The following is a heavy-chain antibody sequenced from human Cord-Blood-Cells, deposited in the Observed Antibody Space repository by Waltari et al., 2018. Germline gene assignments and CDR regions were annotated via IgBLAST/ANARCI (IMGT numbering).Heavy chain of an antibody. CDR3: TTERQQLVRDAFDI. J-gene: IGHJ3*02. CDR1: GFTFSNAW. D-gene: IGHD6-13*01. Sequence: EVQLVESGGGLVKPGGSLRLSCAASGFTFSNAWMSWVRQAPGKGLELVGRIKSKTEGGTKDYAEPVKGRFTISRDDSKNTLYLQMNSLKTEDTAVYYCTTERQQLVRDAFDIWGQGTMVTVSS. CDR2: IKSKTEGGTK. V-gene: IGHV3-15*01.